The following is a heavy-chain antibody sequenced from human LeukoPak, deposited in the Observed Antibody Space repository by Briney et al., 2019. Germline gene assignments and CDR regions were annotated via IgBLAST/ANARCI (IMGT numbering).Heavy chain of an antibody. Sequence: GGSLRLSCAASGFTFGSYGMHWVRQAPGKGLEWVAVISYDGSNKYYADSVKGRFTISRDNSKNTLYLQMNSLRAEDTAVYYCAKGDMVRGVIDYWGQGTLVTVSS. CDR3: AKGDMVRGVIDY. J-gene: IGHJ4*02. CDR2: ISYDGSNK. CDR1: GFTFGSYG. V-gene: IGHV3-30*18. D-gene: IGHD3-10*01.